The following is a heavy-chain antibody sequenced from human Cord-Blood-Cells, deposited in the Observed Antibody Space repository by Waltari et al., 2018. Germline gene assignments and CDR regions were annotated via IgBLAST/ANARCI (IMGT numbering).Heavy chain of an antibody. CDR2: ISGSGGST. D-gene: IGHD2-2*01. Sequence: EVQLLESGGGLVQPGGSLRLSCAASGFTFSSYAMSWVRQAPGKGLEWVSAISGSGGSTYYADSVKGRFTISRDNAKNTLYLQMNSLRAEDTAVYYCAKVEGYCSSTSCYYYYMDVWGKGTTVTVSS. V-gene: IGHV3-23*01. J-gene: IGHJ6*03. CDR3: AKVEGYCSSTSCYYYYMDV. CDR1: GFTFSSYA.